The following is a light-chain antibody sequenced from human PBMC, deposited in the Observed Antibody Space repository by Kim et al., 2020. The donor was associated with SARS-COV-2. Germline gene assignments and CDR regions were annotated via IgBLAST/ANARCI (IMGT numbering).Light chain of an antibody. CDR1: QDISNN. V-gene: IGKV1-33*01. CDR2: DAP. J-gene: IGKJ2*01. CDR3: QHYYGFPYT. Sequence: DIQMTQSPSSLSASVGDRVTITCQASQDISNNLNWYQQKSGEGPKLLIYDAPSLDTGVPSKFSGRGSGTDFTFTINNLEPEDTATYFCQHYYGFPYTFGQGTKVDIK.